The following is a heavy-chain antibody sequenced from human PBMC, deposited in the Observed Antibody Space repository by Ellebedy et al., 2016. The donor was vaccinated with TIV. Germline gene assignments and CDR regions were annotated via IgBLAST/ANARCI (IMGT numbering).Heavy chain of an antibody. CDR3: ARLSHSSGYYSPVDY. D-gene: IGHD3-22*01. CDR1: GFSFSGYA. V-gene: IGHV3-30-3*01. J-gene: IGHJ4*02. Sequence: GESLKISCAASGFSFSGYAMHWVRQAPGEGLEWVAGISHDASTEHHTDSVKGRFTISRDNSKSTLYLQMNSLRTEDTAMFYCARLSHSSGYYSPVDYWGQGTLVTVSS. CDR2: ISHDASTE.